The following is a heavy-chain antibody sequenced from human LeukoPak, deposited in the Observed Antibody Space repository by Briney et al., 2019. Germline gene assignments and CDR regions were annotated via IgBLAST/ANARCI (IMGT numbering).Heavy chain of an antibody. Sequence: SETLSLTCTVSGVSISSYYWSWIRQPPGKGLEWVGYIYYSGSTNYNPSLKSRATISVDTSKNQFSLKLSSVTAADTAVYYCARGPSVAGTVDYWGQGTLVTVSS. CDR1: GVSISSYY. J-gene: IGHJ4*02. CDR3: ARGPSVAGTVDY. CDR2: IYYSGST. D-gene: IGHD6-19*01. V-gene: IGHV4-59*01.